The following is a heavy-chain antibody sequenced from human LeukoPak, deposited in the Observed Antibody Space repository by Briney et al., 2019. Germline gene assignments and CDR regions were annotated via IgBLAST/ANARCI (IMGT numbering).Heavy chain of an antibody. CDR3: ARIPQRVPHNWFDP. J-gene: IGHJ5*02. CDR2: MNPHSGNA. D-gene: IGHD2-2*01. CDR1: GYTFTSYD. Sequence: ASVKVSCKASGYTFTSYDINWVRQAAGQGLEWMGWMNPHSGNAGYAQKSQGRVTMTRDTSISTVYMELSSLTSDDTAVYYCARIPQRVPHNWFDPWGQGTLVTVSS. V-gene: IGHV1-8*01.